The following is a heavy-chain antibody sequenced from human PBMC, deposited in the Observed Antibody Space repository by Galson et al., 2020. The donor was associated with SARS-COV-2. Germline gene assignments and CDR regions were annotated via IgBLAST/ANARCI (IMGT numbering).Heavy chain of an antibody. V-gene: IGHV3-23*01. CDR1: GFTFSSYA. D-gene: IGHD1-26*01. Sequence: GGSLRLSCAASGFTFSSYAMSWVRQAPWKGLEWVSAISSNGARTHYADSVKGRFTISRDNSKSTLYLQMTSLRAEDTALYYCAKEEKNREADAFDIWGQGTMVTVSS. CDR3: AKEEKNREADAFDI. CDR2: ISSNGART. J-gene: IGHJ3*02.